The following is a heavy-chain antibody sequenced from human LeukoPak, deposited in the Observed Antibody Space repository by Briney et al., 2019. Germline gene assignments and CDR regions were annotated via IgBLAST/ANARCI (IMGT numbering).Heavy chain of an antibody. Sequence: SETLSLTCAVYGGSFSGYYWNWIRQPPGKGLEWIEEVYHTGSTNYNPSLKSQVTISVDTSKNQFSLKLSSVTAADTAVYYCARAFYSSSWYHKEDFFDYWGQGTPVTVSS. V-gene: IGHV4-34*01. D-gene: IGHD6-13*01. CDR2: VYHTGST. CDR1: GGSFSGYY. J-gene: IGHJ4*02. CDR3: ARAFYSSSWYHKEDFFDY.